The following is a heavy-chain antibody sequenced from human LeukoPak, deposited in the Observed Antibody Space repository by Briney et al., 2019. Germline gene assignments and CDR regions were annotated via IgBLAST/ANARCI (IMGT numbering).Heavy chain of an antibody. V-gene: IGHV3-9*01. J-gene: IGHJ4*02. Sequence: GGSLRLSCAASGFTFDDYAMHWVRQAPGKGLEWVSGISWNSGSIGYADSVKGRFTISRDNAKNSLYLQMNSLRAEDTASYYCAKDAEFTMIVVALDGGSYFDYWGQGTLVTVSS. CDR2: ISWNSGSI. D-gene: IGHD3-22*01. CDR1: GFTFDDYA. CDR3: AKDAEFTMIVVALDGGSYFDY.